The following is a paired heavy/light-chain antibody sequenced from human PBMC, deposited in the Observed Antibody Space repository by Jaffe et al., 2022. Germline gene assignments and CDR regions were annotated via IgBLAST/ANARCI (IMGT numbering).Light chain of an antibody. CDR3: QKYNGDPLT. CDR2: AAS. J-gene: IGKJ3*01. V-gene: IGKV1-27*01. CDR1: QDISNY. Sequence: DIHMTQSPSSLSASVGDRVTITCRASQDISNYLIWFQQKPGKVPKVLIYAASTLQSGVPSRFSGSGSGTEFTLTISSLQPEDVATYYCQKYNGDPLTFGPGTKVDIK.
Heavy chain of an antibody. Sequence: QVHLVQSGAEVKRPGASVKVSCKASGYTFTSYAIHWVRQAPGQGLEWMGWIKPGIDATMYSPEFRDRVTFTQDTSASTAYMDLTSLRSEDTGVYYCTRTYYDFWSGFPPFDHWGQGTLVTVSS. CDR3: TRTYYDFWSGFPPFDH. V-gene: IGHV1-3*01. D-gene: IGHD3-3*01. CDR1: GYTFTSYA. CDR2: IKPGIDAT. J-gene: IGHJ4*02.